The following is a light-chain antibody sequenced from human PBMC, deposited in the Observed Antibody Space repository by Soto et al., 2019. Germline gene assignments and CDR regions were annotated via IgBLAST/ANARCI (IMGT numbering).Light chain of an antibody. Sequence: QSALTQPASPPPPPPPPPTISCTGTSSDVGGYNYVSWYQQYPGKAPKLMIYEVSNRPSGVSNRFSGSKSGNTASLTISGLQAEDEADYYCSSYTSSSTLGVFGGGTQLTVL. CDR1: SSDVGGYNY. CDR3: SSYTSSSTLGV. CDR2: EVS. J-gene: IGLJ2*01. V-gene: IGLV2-14*01.